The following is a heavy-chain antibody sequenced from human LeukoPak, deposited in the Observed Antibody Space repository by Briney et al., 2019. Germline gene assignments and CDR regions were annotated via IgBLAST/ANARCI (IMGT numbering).Heavy chain of an antibody. CDR1: GYTFTGYY. D-gene: IGHD6-19*01. CDR2: INPNSGGT. Sequence: GSVKVSCKASGYTFTGYYIHWVRQAPGQGLELMGWINPNSGGTNYAQKFQGRVTVTRDTSISTAYMEVRSLRSGDTAVYYCARVDYTSGWYKNHDAFDIWGQGIMVTVSS. V-gene: IGHV1-2*02. CDR3: ARVDYTSGWYKNHDAFDI. J-gene: IGHJ3*02.